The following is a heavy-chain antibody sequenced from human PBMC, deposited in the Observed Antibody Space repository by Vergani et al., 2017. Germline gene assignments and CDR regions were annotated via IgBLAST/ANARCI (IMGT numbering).Heavy chain of an antibody. Sequence: QVQLQESGPGLVKPSETLSLICTVSGGPISSYYWSWIRQPPGKGLEWIGYIYYSGSTNYNPSLKSRVTISVDPSKNQFSQKLSSVTAADTAVYYCARAGRDYDILTGYVTAYFDYWGQGTLVTVSS. CDR2: IYYSGST. CDR1: GGPISSYY. CDR3: ARAGRDYDILTGYVTAYFDY. V-gene: IGHV4-59*01. J-gene: IGHJ4*02. D-gene: IGHD3-9*01.